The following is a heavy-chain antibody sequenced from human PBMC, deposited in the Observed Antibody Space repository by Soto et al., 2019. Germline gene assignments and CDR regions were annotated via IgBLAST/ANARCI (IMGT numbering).Heavy chain of an antibody. D-gene: IGHD6-13*01. V-gene: IGHV5-10-1*01. CDR2: IGPSDSYT. Sequence: GESLKISCKGSGYSFTSYWISWVRQMPGKGLEWMGRIGPSDSYTNYSPSFQGHVTISADKSISTAYLQWSSLKASDTAMYYCASSGYSSSPRGMDVWGQGTTVTVSS. J-gene: IGHJ6*02. CDR3: ASSGYSSSPRGMDV. CDR1: GYSFTSYW.